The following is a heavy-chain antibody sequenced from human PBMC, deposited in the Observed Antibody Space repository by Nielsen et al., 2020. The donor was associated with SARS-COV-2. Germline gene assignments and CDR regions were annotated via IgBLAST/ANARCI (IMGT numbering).Heavy chain of an antibody. CDR2: INAGNANT. Sequence: ASVKVSCKASGYTFTSYAMHWVRQAPGQRLEWMGWINAGNANTKYSQKFQGRVTMTRNTSISTAYMELSSLKSEDTAVYYCARGLGYSSGWYQYYFDYWGRGTLVTVSS. V-gene: IGHV1-3*01. CDR3: ARGLGYSSGWYQYYFDY. CDR1: GYTFTSYA. D-gene: IGHD6-19*01. J-gene: IGHJ4*02.